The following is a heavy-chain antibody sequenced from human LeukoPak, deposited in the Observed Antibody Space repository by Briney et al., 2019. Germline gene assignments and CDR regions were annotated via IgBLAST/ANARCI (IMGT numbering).Heavy chain of an antibody. CDR1: GFTFSSYE. D-gene: IGHD3-10*01. CDR2: ISSSGSTI. Sequence: GGSLRLSCAASGFTFSSYEMNWVRQAPGKGLEWVSYISSSGSTIYYADSVKGRFTISRDNAKNSPYLQMNSLRAEDTAVYYCAREYYYGSGSYLGSFDYWGQGTLVTVSS. CDR3: AREYYYGSGSYLGSFDY. J-gene: IGHJ4*02. V-gene: IGHV3-48*03.